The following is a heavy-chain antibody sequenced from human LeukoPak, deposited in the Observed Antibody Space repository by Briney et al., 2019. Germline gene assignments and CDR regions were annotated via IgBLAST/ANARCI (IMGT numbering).Heavy chain of an antibody. CDR2: VYHSRST. V-gene: IGHV4-30-2*01. CDR3: ASGYFGEFADAFDI. Sequence: SETLSLTCAVSGGFISSSGYSWSWIRQPPGKGLEWIENVYHSRSTYSNPSLKSRVTISADRSKNQFSLKLSSLTAADTAVYYCASGYFGEFADAFDIWGQGTMVTVSP. J-gene: IGHJ3*02. D-gene: IGHD3-10*01. CDR1: GGFISSSGYS.